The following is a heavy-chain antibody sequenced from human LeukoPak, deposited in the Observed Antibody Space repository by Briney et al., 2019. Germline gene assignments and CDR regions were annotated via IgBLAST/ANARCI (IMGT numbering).Heavy chain of an antibody. J-gene: IGHJ3*02. D-gene: IGHD1-26*01. CDR3: ARVIIVGATGI. CDR1: GFTFSSYE. V-gene: IGHV3-48*03. CDR2: ISSCGSTV. Sequence: GGSLRLSCAASGFTFSSYEMNWVRQAPGKGLEWVSYISSCGSTVHYADSVKGRFTISRDNAKNSLYLQMNSLRAEDTAVYYCARVIIVGATGIWGQGTMVTVSS.